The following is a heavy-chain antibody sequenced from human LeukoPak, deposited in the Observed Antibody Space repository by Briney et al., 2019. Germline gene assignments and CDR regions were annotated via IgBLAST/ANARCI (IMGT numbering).Heavy chain of an antibody. CDR1: GGSISSGSYY. CDR2: IYYSGST. Sequence: PSQTLSLTCTVSGGSISSGSYYWSWIRQPAGKGLEWIGYIYYSGSTNYNPSLKSRVTISVDTSKNQFSLKLSSVTAADTAVYYCASSSVGYCSGGSCYSYAFDIWGQGTMVTVSS. V-gene: IGHV4-61*10. D-gene: IGHD2-15*01. CDR3: ASSSVGYCSGGSCYSYAFDI. J-gene: IGHJ3*02.